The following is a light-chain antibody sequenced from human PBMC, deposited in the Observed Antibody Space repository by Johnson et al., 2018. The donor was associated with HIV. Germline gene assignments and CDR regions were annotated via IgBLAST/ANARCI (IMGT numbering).Light chain of an antibody. CDR2: DNN. V-gene: IGLV1-51*01. CDR3: GTWDSSLSAYV. CDR1: SSNIGNNY. Sequence: QSVLTQPPSVCAAPGQKVTISCSGSSSNIGNNYVSWYQQLPGTAPKLLIYDNNKRPSGIPDRFSGCKSGTSATLGITGLQTGDEADYYCGTWDSSLSAYVFGIGTKVTVL. J-gene: IGLJ1*01.